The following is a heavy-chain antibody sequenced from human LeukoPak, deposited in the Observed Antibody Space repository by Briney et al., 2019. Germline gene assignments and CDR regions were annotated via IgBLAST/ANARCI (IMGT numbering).Heavy chain of an antibody. CDR2: IYYSGST. CDR1: GGSISSYY. V-gene: IGHV4-59*08. J-gene: IGHJ4*02. Sequence: SETLSLTCTVSGGSISSYYWSWIRQPPGKGLEWIGYIYYSGSTNYNPSLKSRVTISVDTSKNQFSLKLSSMTAADTAVYYCARGPPPDFDYWGQGTLVTVST. CDR3: ARGPPPDFDY.